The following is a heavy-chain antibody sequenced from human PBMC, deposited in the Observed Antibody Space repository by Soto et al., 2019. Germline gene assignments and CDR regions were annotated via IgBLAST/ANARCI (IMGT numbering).Heavy chain of an antibody. CDR2: IDSSGEK. D-gene: IGHD6-19*01. CDR1: GLSITDSEMG. Sequence: QVTLKESGPVLVKPTETLTLRCTVSGLSITDSEMGVSWIRQPPGQPLEWLAHIDSSGEKSYRTFLKSRLAITKDTSKRQIVLTMTIMDPADTATYYCARSHLAVAVSPWFDPWGQGIPVTVSS. CDR3: ARSHLAVAVSPWFDP. J-gene: IGHJ5*02. V-gene: IGHV2-26*01.